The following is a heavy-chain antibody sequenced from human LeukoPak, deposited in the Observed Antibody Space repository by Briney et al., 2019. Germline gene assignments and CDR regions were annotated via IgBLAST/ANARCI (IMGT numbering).Heavy chain of an antibody. CDR3: ARGCSGGSCYSGMDV. J-gene: IGHJ6*02. V-gene: IGHV1-46*01. D-gene: IGHD2-15*01. CDR2: INPSGGST. Sequence: ASVKVSCKASGYTFTSYYMHWVRQATGQGLEWMGIINPSGGSTSYAQKFQGRVTTTRDTSTSTVYMELSSLRSEDTAVYYCARGCSGGSCYSGMDVWGQGTTVTVSS. CDR1: GYTFTSYY.